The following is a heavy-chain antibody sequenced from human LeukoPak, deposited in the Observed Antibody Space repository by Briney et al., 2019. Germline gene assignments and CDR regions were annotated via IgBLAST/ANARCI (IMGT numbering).Heavy chain of an antibody. V-gene: IGHV3-74*01. CDR3: AKDRSITGTMFDP. D-gene: IGHD1-7*01. CDR1: GFTFSSYW. Sequence: GGSLRLSCAASGFTFSSYWMHWVRQAPGKGLVWVSRINSDGSSTSYADSVKGRFTISRDNSKNTLYLQMNSLRAEDTAVYYCAKDRSITGTMFDPWGQGTLVTVSS. J-gene: IGHJ5*02. CDR2: INSDGSST.